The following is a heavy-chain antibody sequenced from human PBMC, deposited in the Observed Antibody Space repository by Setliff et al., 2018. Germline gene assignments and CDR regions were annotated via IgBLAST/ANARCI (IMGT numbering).Heavy chain of an antibody. CDR1: GFTFSNYN. Sequence: PGGSLRLSCSASGFTFSNYNMNWVRQAPGKGLEWLLYISYSGSTIYQADSVKGRFTISRDNAKNTLYLQMNGLRSEDTAVYYCVKTHWDTWIRGAFDIWGQGTMVTVSS. V-gene: IGHV3-48*04. CDR3: VKTHWDTWIRGAFDI. CDR2: ISYSGSTI. J-gene: IGHJ3*02. D-gene: IGHD3-10*01.